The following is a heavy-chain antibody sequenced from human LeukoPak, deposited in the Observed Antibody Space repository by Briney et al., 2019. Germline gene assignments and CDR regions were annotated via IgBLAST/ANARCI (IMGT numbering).Heavy chain of an antibody. CDR1: GFTFSSYS. Sequence: GGSLRLSCAASGFTFSSYSMNWVRQAPGKGLEWVSSISSSSSYIYYADSVKGRFTISRDNAKNSLYLQMSSLRAEDTAVYYCAKAGYSSSWYGGFDYWGQGTLVTVSS. CDR2: ISSSSSYI. J-gene: IGHJ4*02. D-gene: IGHD6-13*01. CDR3: AKAGYSSSWYGGFDY. V-gene: IGHV3-21*01.